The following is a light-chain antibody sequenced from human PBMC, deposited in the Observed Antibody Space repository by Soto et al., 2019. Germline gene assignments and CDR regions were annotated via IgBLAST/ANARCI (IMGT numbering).Light chain of an antibody. CDR3: SSYTTSSTLV. CDR2: EVS. V-gene: IGLV2-14*01. J-gene: IGLJ1*01. Sequence: QSVLTQPASVSGSPGQSITISCTGTSSDVGAYNYVSWYQQYPGKAPKLMIYEVSSRPSGVSNRFSGSKSGNTASLTISGLQAEDEADYYCSSYTTSSTLVFGTGTKVTVL. CDR1: SSDVGAYNY.